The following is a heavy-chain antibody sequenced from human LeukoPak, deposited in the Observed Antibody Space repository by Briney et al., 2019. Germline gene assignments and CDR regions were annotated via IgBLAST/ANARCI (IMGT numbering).Heavy chain of an antibody. J-gene: IGHJ4*02. CDR3: AKDLSGSYYEGVY. D-gene: IGHD1-26*01. CDR2: IWYDGSNK. CDR1: GFTFSSYG. Sequence: GGSLRLSCAASGFTFSSYGMHWVRQAPGKGLEWVAVIWYDGSNKYYADSVKGRFTISRDNSKNTLYLQMNSLRAEDTAVYYCAKDLSGSYYEGVYWGQGTLVTVSS. V-gene: IGHV3-33*06.